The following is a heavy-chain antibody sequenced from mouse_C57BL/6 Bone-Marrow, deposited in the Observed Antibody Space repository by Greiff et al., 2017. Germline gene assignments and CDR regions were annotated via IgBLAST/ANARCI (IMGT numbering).Heavy chain of an antibody. CDR1: GYTFTEYT. CDR2: FYPGSGSI. V-gene: IGHV1-62-2*01. D-gene: IGHD2-5*01. J-gene: IGHJ1*03. CDR3: ARHEGAYYSNSYWYFDV. Sequence: VQLQQSGAELVKPGASVKLSCKASGYTFTEYTIHWVKQRSGQGLEWIGWFYPGSGSIKYNEKFKDKATLTADKSSSTVYMELSRLTSEDSAAYFCARHEGAYYSNSYWYFDVWGTGTTVTVSS.